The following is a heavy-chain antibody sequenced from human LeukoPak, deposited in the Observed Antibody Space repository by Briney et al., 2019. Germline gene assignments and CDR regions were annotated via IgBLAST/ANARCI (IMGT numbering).Heavy chain of an antibody. D-gene: IGHD3-10*01. V-gene: IGHV4-34*01. CDR1: GGSFSGYY. CDR2: INHSGST. Sequence: SETLSLTCAVYGGSFSGYYWSWIRQPPGKGLEWIGEINHSGSTNYNPSLKSRVTISVDTSKNQFSLKLSSVTAADTAVYYCARRRWTYYYGSGSYKIRSYYFDYWGQGTLVTVSS. J-gene: IGHJ4*02. CDR3: ARRRWTYYYGSGSYKIRSYYFDY.